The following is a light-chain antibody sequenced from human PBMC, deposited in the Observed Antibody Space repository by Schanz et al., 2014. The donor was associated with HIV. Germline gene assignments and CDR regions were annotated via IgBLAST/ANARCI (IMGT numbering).Light chain of an antibody. CDR2: DAS. J-gene: IGKJ2*01. V-gene: IGKV3-20*01. CDR3: QQYGSSPPYT. CDR1: QSVSSY. Sequence: EIVLTQSPATLSLSPGERATLSCWASQSVSSYLAWYQQKPGQAPRLLMYDASNRATGIPDRFSGSGSGTDFTLTISRLEPEDFAVYYCQQYGSSPPYTFGQGTKLEIK.